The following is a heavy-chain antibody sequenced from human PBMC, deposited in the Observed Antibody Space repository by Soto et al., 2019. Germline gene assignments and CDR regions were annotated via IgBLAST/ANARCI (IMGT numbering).Heavy chain of an antibody. Sequence: PSETLSLTCTVSGGSINSGDYYWSCIRQPRGKGLEWIGYIYYSGSTYYNPSLKSRVTISLDTSKNQVSLKLSSVTAADTAVYYCVGYYYGSGVLNWLAPWGQGTLVTVSS. CDR1: GGSINSGDYY. D-gene: IGHD3-10*01. CDR3: VGYYYGSGVLNWLAP. V-gene: IGHV4-30-4*01. CDR2: IYYSGST. J-gene: IGHJ5*02.